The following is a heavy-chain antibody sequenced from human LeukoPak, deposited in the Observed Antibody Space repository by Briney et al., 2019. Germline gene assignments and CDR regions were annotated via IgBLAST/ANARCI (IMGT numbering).Heavy chain of an antibody. Sequence: SETLSLTCVVYGGSFSGYYWSWIRQPPGKGLEWIGEINHSGTTNYNPSLKSRVTISVDTSKNQFSLKLTSVTAAETAVYYCARGGLANYFDYWGQGTLVPVSS. CDR2: INHSGTT. J-gene: IGHJ4*02. CDR1: GGSFSGYY. V-gene: IGHV4-34*01. D-gene: IGHD3/OR15-3a*01. CDR3: ARGGLANYFDY.